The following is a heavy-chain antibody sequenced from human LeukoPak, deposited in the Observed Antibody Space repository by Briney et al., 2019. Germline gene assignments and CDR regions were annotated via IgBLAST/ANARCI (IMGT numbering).Heavy chain of an antibody. J-gene: IGHJ4*02. D-gene: IGHD1-26*01. CDR3: ATTKSGGSYYPPFDY. CDR1: GYSFTSYW. V-gene: IGHV5-51*01. Sequence: GESLKISCKGSGYSFTSYWIGWVRQMPGKGLEWMGIIYPGDSDTRYSPSFQGQVTISADKSISTAYLQWSSLKASDTAMYYCATTKSGGSYYPPFDYWGQGTLVTVSS. CDR2: IYPGDSDT.